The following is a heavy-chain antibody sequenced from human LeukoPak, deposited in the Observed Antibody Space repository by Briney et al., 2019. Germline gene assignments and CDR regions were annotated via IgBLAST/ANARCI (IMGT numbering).Heavy chain of an antibody. CDR1: GGSVTSTNW. V-gene: IGHV4-4*02. J-gene: IGHJ6*02. Sequence: SETLSLTCDVSGGSVTSTNWWTWVRQPPGKGLEWIGEVHLDGRTNYNPSLKSRLIMSVDLPENHISLKLTSVTAADTAVYYCARDPRGGPPYGMDVWGQGTTVTVSS. CDR2: VHLDGRT. CDR3: ARDPRGGPPYGMDV. D-gene: IGHD3-10*01.